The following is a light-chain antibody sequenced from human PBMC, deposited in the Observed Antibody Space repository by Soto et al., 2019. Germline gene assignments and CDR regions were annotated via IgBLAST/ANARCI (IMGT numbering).Light chain of an antibody. CDR2: DVS. CDR3: ISYASTATCV. Sequence: QSVLTQPASVSGSPGQSITISCTGTSSDVGGYNSVSWYQQHPGKAPQLMIYDVSYRPSGVSDRFSGSKSGNTASLTVSGLRADYEADYYCISYASTATCVFGGGAKVTGL. J-gene: IGLJ3*02. CDR1: SSDVGGYNS. V-gene: IGLV2-14*01.